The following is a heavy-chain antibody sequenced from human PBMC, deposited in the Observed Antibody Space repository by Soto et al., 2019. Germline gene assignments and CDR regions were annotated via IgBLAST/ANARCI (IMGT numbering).Heavy chain of an antibody. J-gene: IGHJ4*01. CDR3: ARAPPMDTAMAYYFDY. Sequence: SETLSLTCTVSGGSISSGGYYWSWIRQHPGKGLEWIGYIYYSGSTYYNPSLKSRVTISVDTSKNLFSLKLSSVTAADTAVYYCARAPPMDTAMAYYFDYWGQGTLVTVSS. V-gene: IGHV4-31*03. D-gene: IGHD5-18*01. CDR1: GGSISSGGYY. CDR2: IYYSGST.